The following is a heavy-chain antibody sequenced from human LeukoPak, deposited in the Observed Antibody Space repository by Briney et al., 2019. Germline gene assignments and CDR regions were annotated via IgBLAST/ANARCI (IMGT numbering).Heavy chain of an antibody. CDR1: GGTFSSYA. Sequence: ASVKVSCKASGGTFSSYAISWVRQAPGQGLEWMGGIIPIFGTANYAQKFQGRVTITTDESTSTAYMELSSLRSEDTAVYYCARCVLGVAATQVYYMDVWGKGTTVTVSS. CDR3: ARCVLGVAATQVYYMDV. D-gene: IGHD2-15*01. CDR2: IIPIFGTA. V-gene: IGHV1-69*05. J-gene: IGHJ6*03.